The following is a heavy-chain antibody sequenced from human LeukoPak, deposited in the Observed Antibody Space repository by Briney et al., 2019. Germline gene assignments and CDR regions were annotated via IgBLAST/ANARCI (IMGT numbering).Heavy chain of an antibody. CDR1: GGSISSGTW. Sequence: SETLSLTCTVSGGSISSGTWWNWVRQPPGKGLEWIGEIYHDETTNYSPSLKSRVTISVDKSKNLFSLKLSAVTAADTAIYYCARADTSGTSSSDAFDIWGQGTMVAVSP. CDR2: IYHDETT. V-gene: IGHV4-4*02. D-gene: IGHD3-10*01. CDR3: ARADTSGTSSSDAFDI. J-gene: IGHJ3*02.